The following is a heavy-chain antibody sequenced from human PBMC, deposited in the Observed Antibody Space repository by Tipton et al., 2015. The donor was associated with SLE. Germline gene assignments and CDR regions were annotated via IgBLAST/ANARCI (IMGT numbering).Heavy chain of an antibody. CDR3: VKDRVGDAWVD. CDR2: ISSSGNTR. CDR1: GFTFRSYE. J-gene: IGHJ4*02. V-gene: IGHV3-48*03. Sequence: SLRLSCAASGFTFRSYEMSWVRQAPGKGLEWVSYISSSGNTRYYAKNSLYLQMNSLRPDDTALYFCVKDRVGDAWVDWGRGTLVTVSS. D-gene: IGHD1-26*01.